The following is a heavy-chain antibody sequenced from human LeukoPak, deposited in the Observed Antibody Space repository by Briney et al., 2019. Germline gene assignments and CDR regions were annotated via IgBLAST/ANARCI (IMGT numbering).Heavy chain of an antibody. CDR3: AREDYGTGSYYRGDAFDI. J-gene: IGHJ3*02. CDR2: ISHTGGA. CDR1: GGSVSGYY. D-gene: IGHD3-10*01. Sequence: PSETLSLTCAVSGGSVSGYYWTWVRQPLGKGLEWIGEISHTGGANYNPSLKSRVTIGLDTSKKQLSLKLESVTAADTAVYYCAREDYGTGSYYRGDAFDIWGHGTMVTVSS. V-gene: IGHV4-34*01.